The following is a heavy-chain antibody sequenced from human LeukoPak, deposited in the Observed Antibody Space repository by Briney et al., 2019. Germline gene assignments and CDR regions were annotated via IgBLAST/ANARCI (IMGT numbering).Heavy chain of an antibody. V-gene: IGHV4-39*07. CDR2: IYYSGNT. CDR1: GASISIISYY. J-gene: IGHJ5*02. D-gene: IGHD5-24*01. Sequence: SETLSLTCTVSGASISIISYYWGWIRQPPGKGLEWIGSIYYSGNTYYNPSLKSRVTISVDTSKNQFSLKLSSVTAADTAVYYCARDNSVRDEAWWFNPWGQGTLVTVSS. CDR3: ARDNSVRDEAWWFNP.